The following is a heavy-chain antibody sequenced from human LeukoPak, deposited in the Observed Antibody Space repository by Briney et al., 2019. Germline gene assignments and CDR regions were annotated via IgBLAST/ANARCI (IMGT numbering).Heavy chain of an antibody. Sequence: SETLSLTCTVSGGSISSSSYYWGWIRQPPGKGLEWIGSIYYSGSTYYNPSLKSRVTIYVDTSKNQFSLKLNSVAAADTAVYYCALYCSSTSCYTLRGYYYMDVWGKGTTVTVSS. J-gene: IGHJ6*03. CDR3: ALYCSSTSCYTLRGYYYMDV. D-gene: IGHD2-2*02. CDR1: GGSISSSSYY. V-gene: IGHV4-39*01. CDR2: IYYSGST.